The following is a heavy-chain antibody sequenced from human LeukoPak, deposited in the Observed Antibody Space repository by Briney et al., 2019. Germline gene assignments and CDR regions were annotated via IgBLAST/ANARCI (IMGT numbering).Heavy chain of an antibody. Sequence: GGSLRLSCAASGYTFSRYNMNWVRQAPGKGLEWMSYISSGSSTIYYADSVKGRFTISRDDAKNSLYLQMNSLRAEDTAVYYCARDQGAFEYWGQGTLVTVSS. V-gene: IGHV3-48*04. CDR1: GYTFSRYN. CDR2: ISSGSSTI. CDR3: ARDQGAFEY. J-gene: IGHJ4*02.